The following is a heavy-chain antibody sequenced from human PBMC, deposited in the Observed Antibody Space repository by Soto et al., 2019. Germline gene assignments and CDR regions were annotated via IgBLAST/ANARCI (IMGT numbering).Heavy chain of an antibody. V-gene: IGHV3-66*01. CDR1: GFTVSSNY. J-gene: IGHJ4*02. D-gene: IGHD3-3*01. CDR2: IYSDGST. Sequence: GGSLRLSCAASGFTVSSNYMSWVRQAPGKGLEWVSVIYSDGSTYYADSVKGRFTISRDNSKNTLYLQMNSLRAEDTAVYYCARGAGDFWSGYYNDYWGQGTLVTVSS. CDR3: ARGAGDFWSGYYNDY.